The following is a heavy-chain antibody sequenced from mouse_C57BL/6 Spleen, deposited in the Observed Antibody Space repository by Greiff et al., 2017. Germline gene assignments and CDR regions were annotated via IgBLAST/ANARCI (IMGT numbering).Heavy chain of an antibody. Sequence: QVQLQQSGAELVKPGASVKISCKASGYAFSSYWMNWVKQRPGKGLERIGQIYPGDGDTNYNGKFKGKATLTADKSSSTAYMQLSSLTSEDSAVYFCARGGNLYYAMDYWGQGTSVTVSS. V-gene: IGHV1-80*01. J-gene: IGHJ4*01. CDR1: GYAFSSYW. D-gene: IGHD2-1*01. CDR2: IYPGDGDT. CDR3: ARGGNLYYAMDY.